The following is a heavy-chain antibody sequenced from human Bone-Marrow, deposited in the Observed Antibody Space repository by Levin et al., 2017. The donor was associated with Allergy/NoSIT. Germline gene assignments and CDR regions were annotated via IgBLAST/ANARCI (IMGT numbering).Heavy chain of an antibody. CDR3: AKDPYVLDVYAIKWNPNVFFHN. D-gene: IGHD2-8*01. CDR1: GFTFSSYA. Sequence: HTGGSLRLSCAASGFTFSSYAMTWVRQAPGKGLEWVSAISGSGDGSDYADSVKGRFTISRDNSKNTLFLQMKSLRAEDTAVYYCAKDPYVLDVYAIKWNPNVFFHNWGQGTLVTVSS. V-gene: IGHV3-23*01. CDR2: ISGSGDGS. J-gene: IGHJ4*02.